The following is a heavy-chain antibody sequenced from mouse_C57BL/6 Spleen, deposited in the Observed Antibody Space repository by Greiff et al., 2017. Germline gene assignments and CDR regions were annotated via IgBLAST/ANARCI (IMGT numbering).Heavy chain of an antibody. CDR2: INYDGSST. CDR1: GFTFSDYY. CDR3: ARGDYGSSYGYFDV. D-gene: IGHD1-1*01. V-gene: IGHV5-16*01. J-gene: IGHJ1*03. Sequence: EVKVVESEGGLVQPGSSMKLSCTASGFTFSDYYMAWVRQVPEKGLEWVANINYDGSSTYYLDSLKSRFIISRDNAKNLLSLQMSSLNSEDTATYYGARGDYGSSYGYFDVGGTGTTVTGSS.